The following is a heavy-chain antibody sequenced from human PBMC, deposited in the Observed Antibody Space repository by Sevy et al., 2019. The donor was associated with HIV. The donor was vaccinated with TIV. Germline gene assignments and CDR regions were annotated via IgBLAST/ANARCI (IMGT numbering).Heavy chain of an antibody. CDR2: IDSNGTT. J-gene: IGHJ4*02. V-gene: IGHV4-59*01. D-gene: IGHD1-20*01. Sequence: SETLSLTCTVSGGSFSSYYWSWIRQSPGKGLEWIGYIDSNGTTNSSPSLRRRVTISPHTSKSQFSLKLKSVTAADTAVYYCARGKVLFDYWGQGTLVTVSS. CDR1: GGSFSSYY. CDR3: ARGKVLFDY.